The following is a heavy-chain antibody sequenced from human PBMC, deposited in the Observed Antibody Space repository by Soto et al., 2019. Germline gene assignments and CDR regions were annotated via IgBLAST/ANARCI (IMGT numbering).Heavy chain of an antibody. Sequence: QLQLQESGPGLVKPSETLSLTCTVSGGSISSSSYYWGWIRQPPGKGLEWIGSIYYSGSTYYNPSLKSRVTISVDTSKNQFSLKLSSVTAADTAVYYCARHRLAVAGGFDYWGQGTLVTVSS. V-gene: IGHV4-39*01. J-gene: IGHJ4*02. CDR2: IYYSGST. D-gene: IGHD6-19*01. CDR1: GGSISSSSYY. CDR3: ARHRLAVAGGFDY.